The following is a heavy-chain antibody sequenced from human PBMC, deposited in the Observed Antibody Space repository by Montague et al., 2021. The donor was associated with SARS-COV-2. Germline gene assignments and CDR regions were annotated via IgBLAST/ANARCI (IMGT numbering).Heavy chain of an antibody. V-gene: IGHV3-66*01. CDR2: IYSGGST. Sequence: SLRLSCAASGFTVSSNNMSWVRQAPGKGLEWVSVIYSGGSTQYADSVKGRFTISRDKSNYTLYLQMNSLRAEDTAVYYCVARADYYYGMDVWGQGTSVTVSS. J-gene: IGHJ6*02. CDR1: GFTVSSNN. CDR3: VARADYYYGMDV.